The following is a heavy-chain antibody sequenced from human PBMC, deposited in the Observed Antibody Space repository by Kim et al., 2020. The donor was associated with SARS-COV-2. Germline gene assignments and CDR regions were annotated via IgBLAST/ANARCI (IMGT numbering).Heavy chain of an antibody. CDR3: TSRPYGSGTYLDY. V-gene: IGHV3-73*01. J-gene: IGHJ4*02. Sequence: AYAAPVRGRFTSSRDDSKNMTYLQVNGLKTEDTAVYYCTSRPYGSGTYLDYWGQGTLVTVSS. D-gene: IGHD3-10*01.